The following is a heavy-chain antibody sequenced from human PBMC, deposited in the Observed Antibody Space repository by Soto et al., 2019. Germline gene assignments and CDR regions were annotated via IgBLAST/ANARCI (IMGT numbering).Heavy chain of an antibody. CDR1: GFTFGDYA. J-gene: IGHJ4*02. Sequence: SLRLSCTASGFTFGDYAMSWVRQAPGKGLEWVGFIRSKAYGGTTEYAASVKGRFTISRDDSKSIAYLQMNSLKTEDTAVYYCTRAPPNPGLYYYDSSGYYLDYWGQGTLVTVSS. CDR2: IRSKAYGGTT. CDR3: TRAPPNPGLYYYDSSGYYLDY. D-gene: IGHD3-22*01. V-gene: IGHV3-49*04.